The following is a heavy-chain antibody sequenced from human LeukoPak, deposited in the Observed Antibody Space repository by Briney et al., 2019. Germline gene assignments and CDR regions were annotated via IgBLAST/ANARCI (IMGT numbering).Heavy chain of an antibody. J-gene: IGHJ3*02. CDR2: FFYSGST. CDR3: ASGYSYGRAIRDAFDI. V-gene: IGHV4-39*07. Sequence: SETLSLTCTVSGGSISGSSYNWGWIRQPPGQGLGWFGTFFYSGSTFYNPSLASRVTISVDTSKNQFSLKLSSVTAADTAVYSCASGYSYGRAIRDAFDIWGQGTVVTVSS. CDR1: GGSISGSSYN. D-gene: IGHD5-18*01.